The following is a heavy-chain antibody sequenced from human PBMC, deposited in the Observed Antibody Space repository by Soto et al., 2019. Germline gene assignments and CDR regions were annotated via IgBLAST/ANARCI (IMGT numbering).Heavy chain of an antibody. J-gene: IGHJ6*02. CDR1: GYTFTSYA. CDR2: LSAYNGQT. V-gene: IGHV1-18*01. D-gene: IGHD3-16*01. CDR3: ARGAALGDYGMDV. Sequence: QVQLVQSGAEVKKPGASVNVSCKASGYTFTSYAISWARQAPGQGLEWMGWLSAYNGQTNYAQKLQGRVTMTTNTATSTAYMERKSLRSDGTAVYYCARGAALGDYGMDVWGQGTTVTVSS.